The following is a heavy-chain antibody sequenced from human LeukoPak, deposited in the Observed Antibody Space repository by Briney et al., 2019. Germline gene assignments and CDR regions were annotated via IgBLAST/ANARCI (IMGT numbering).Heavy chain of an antibody. CDR1: GFSLSGYW. CDR3: ARVPVDGYSRSFDY. V-gene: IGHV3-74*01. CDR2: INIDGSVT. D-gene: IGHD6-6*01. J-gene: IGHJ4*02. Sequence: GGPLRLSCAASGFSLSGYWMHWVRQAPGKGPEWVSRINIDGSVTTYADSVKGRFTISRDNAKKTAYLHMNSLRSEDTAVYYCARVPVDGYSRSFDYWGQGSLVTVPS.